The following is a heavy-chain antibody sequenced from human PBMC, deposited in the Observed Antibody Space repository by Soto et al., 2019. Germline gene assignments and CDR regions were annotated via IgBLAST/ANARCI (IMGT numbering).Heavy chain of an antibody. D-gene: IGHD2-21*02. J-gene: IGHJ4*02. CDR3: ARGGHVVVVTAALDY. CDR1: GDTFTDYY. V-gene: IGHV1-46*01. CDR2: VNPSGGHT. Sequence: QVQLMQSGAEVKKPGASVKVSCKASGDTFTDYYIHWVRQAPGQGLEWMGTVNPSGGHTTYAQHFLGRVTMTRDRYTSTLYMELTSLTSDDTAIYYCARGGHVVVVTAALDYWGQGTLVTVSS.